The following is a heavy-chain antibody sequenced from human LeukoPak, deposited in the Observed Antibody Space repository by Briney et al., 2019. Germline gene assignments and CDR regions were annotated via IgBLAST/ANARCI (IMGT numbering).Heavy chain of an antibody. CDR2: ISSISHYI. CDR1: GYSFRSHS. V-gene: IGHV3-21*01. J-gene: IGHJ4*02. D-gene: IGHD3-22*01. Sequence: GGSLRLSCAGSGYSFRSHSMNWVRQAPGKGLEWVSSISSISHYIYYADSVKGRFTVSRDNAKNSLYLQMNSLRAEDTALYYCTRDYYDSSGLPFDYWGQGTLVTVSS. CDR3: TRDYYDSSGLPFDY.